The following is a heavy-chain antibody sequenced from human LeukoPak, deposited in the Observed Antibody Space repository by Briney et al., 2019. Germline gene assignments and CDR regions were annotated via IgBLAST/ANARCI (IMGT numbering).Heavy chain of an antibody. CDR1: GGTFSSYA. Sequence: GASVKVSCKASGGTFSSYAISWVRQAPGQGLEWMGGIIPIFGTANYAQKFQGRVTITADESTSTAYMELSSLRSEDTAVYYCARTAPPSVHSSSWYYLFYWGQGTLVTVSS. CDR3: ARTAPPSVHSSSWYYLFY. J-gene: IGHJ4*02. V-gene: IGHV1-69*13. CDR2: IIPIFGTA. D-gene: IGHD6-13*01.